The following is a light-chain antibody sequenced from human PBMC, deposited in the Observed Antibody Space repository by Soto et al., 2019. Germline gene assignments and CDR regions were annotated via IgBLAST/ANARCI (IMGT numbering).Light chain of an antibody. J-gene: IGLJ3*02. CDR1: SSDVGAYKY. CDR2: EVS. CDR3: SSYAASNNWV. V-gene: IGLV2-8*01. Sequence: QSALTQPPSASGSPGQSVTISCTGTSSDVGAYKYVSWYQQHPGKAPKLMTYEVSKRPSGVPDRFSGSKSGNTASLTVSGLQAEDEADYYCSSYAASNNWVLGGGTK.